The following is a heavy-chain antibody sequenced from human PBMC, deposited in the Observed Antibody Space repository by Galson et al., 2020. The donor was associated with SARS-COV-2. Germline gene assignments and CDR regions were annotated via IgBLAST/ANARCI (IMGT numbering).Heavy chain of an antibody. CDR2: LSSDGKHR. CDR3: AREHPLTVTFDS. J-gene: IGHJ4*02. CDR1: EFTLSDSV. Sequence: SLRLSCAASEFTLSDSVMHWVRQAPGKGLEWVAVLSSDGKHRYYVDSVQGRFTISKDSSENTLYLQMNSLRPEDTAVYFCAREHPLTVTFDSWGQGTLVTVS. V-gene: IGHV3-30*16. D-gene: IGHD4-17*01.